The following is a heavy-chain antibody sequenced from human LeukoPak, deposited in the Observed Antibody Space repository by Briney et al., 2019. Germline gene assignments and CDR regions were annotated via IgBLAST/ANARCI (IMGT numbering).Heavy chain of an antibody. Sequence: GGSLRLSCAASGFTFSRDSMDWVRQAPGKGLEWVSFISSSSSTIYYADSVKGRFTISRDNAKNSLFLQLNSLRAEDTAVYYCAKEPASGSCFDYWGQGTLVTVSS. V-gene: IGHV3-48*01. CDR1: GFTFSRDS. D-gene: IGHD3-10*01. CDR2: ISSSSSTI. CDR3: AKEPASGSCFDY. J-gene: IGHJ4*02.